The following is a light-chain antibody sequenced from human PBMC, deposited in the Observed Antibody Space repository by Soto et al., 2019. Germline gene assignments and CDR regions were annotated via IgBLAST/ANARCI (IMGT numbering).Light chain of an antibody. CDR1: SSYVGGYNY. Sequence: QSVLTQPPSASGSPGQSVTISCTGTSSYVGGYNYVSWYQHHPGKAPKLMIYEVTKRPSGVPDRFSGSKSGNTASLTVSGLQAEDEADYYCSSYAGSNNLGVFGGGTKLTVL. V-gene: IGLV2-8*01. J-gene: IGLJ2*01. CDR3: SSYAGSNNLGV. CDR2: EVT.